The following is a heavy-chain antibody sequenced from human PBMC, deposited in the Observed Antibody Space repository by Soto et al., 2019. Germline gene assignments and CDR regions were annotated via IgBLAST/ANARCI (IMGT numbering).Heavy chain of an antibody. Sequence: ASEKLSLNWGGSGGSIRRGGYSWGWFRQPPGKGLEWIGYIYHSGSTYYNPSLKSRVTISVDRSKNQFSLKLSSVTAADTAVYYCARGFWGSLDVWGQGTTVTVSS. J-gene: IGHJ6*02. CDR3: ARGFWGSLDV. CDR2: IYHSGST. V-gene: IGHV4-30-2*01. CDR1: GGSIRRGGYS. D-gene: IGHD3-16*01.